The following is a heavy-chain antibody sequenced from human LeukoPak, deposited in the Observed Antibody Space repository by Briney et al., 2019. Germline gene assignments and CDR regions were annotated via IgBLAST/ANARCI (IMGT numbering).Heavy chain of an antibody. CDR1: GYTFTSYG. V-gene: IGHV1-18*01. Sequence: GASVKVSCKASGYTFTSYGISWVRQAPGQGLEWMGWISAYNGNTNYAQKLQGRVTMTTDTSTSTAYMELRSLRSDDTAVYYCARDRRSSGWPGVGWFDPWGQGTLVTVSS. J-gene: IGHJ5*02. CDR2: ISAYNGNT. D-gene: IGHD6-19*01. CDR3: ARDRRSSGWPGVGWFDP.